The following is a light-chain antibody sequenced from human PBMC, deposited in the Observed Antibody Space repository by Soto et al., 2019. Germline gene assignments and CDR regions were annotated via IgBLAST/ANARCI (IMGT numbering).Light chain of an antibody. CDR2: WAS. J-gene: IGKJ3*01. CDR1: QSVLYSSNNKNY. V-gene: IGKV4-1*01. CDR3: QQYFTTPLT. Sequence: DIVMTQSPDSLAVSLGERVTINCKSSQSVLYSSNNKNYLAWYQQKPGQPPKLLIYWASTRESGVPDRFSGSGSGTDFTLPISSLQAEDVAVFYCQQYFTTPLTFGPGTKVDIK.